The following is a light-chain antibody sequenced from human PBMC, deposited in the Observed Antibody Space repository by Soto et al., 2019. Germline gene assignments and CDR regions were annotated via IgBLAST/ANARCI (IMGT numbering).Light chain of an antibody. CDR3: QQRSSWPT. J-gene: IGKJ1*01. CDR1: QTISSW. Sequence: DIQMTQSPSTLSGSVGDRVTITCRASQTISSWLAWYQQKPGKAPKLLIYKASTLKSGVPSRFSGSGSGTEFTLTISSLQPDDFAVYYCQQRSSWPTFGQGTKVDIK. CDR2: KAS. V-gene: IGKV1-5*03.